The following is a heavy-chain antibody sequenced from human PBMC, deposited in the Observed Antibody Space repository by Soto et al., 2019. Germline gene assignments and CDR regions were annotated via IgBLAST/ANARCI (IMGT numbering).Heavy chain of an antibody. CDR3: ARGRGDYYDDMAV. Sequence: GESLKISCKGSGYSFTSSWIGSVRQMPEKGLAWTSIIYPRDSDTRYSPAFQGQVTISADNSISTAYLQWSSLNASDTARYYCARGRGDYYDDMAVWRQGTMVTVSS. D-gene: IGHD3-10*01. J-gene: IGHJ6*02. V-gene: IGHV5-51*01. CDR2: IYPRDSDT. CDR1: GYSFTSSW.